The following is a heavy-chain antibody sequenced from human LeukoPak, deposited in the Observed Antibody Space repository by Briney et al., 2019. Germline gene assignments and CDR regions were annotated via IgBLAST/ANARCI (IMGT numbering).Heavy chain of an antibody. CDR2: SSHSGST. V-gene: IGHV4-34*01. CDR3: ARARVPRAIAAAVNWFDP. D-gene: IGHD6-13*01. Sequence: PSETLSLTCAVYGGSFSGYYWSWIRQPPGKGLEWIGESSHSGSTNYNPSLKSRVTISVDTSKNQFSLKLSSVTAADTAVYYCARARVPRAIAAAVNWFDPWGQGTLVTVSS. J-gene: IGHJ5*02. CDR1: GGSFSGYY.